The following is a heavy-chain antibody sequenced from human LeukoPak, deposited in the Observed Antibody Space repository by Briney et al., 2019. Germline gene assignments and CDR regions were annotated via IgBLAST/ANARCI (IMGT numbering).Heavy chain of an antibody. Sequence: SVKVSCKASGGTFSSYAISWVRQAPGQGLEWMGGIIPIFGAANYAQKFQGRVTITTDESTSTAYMELSSLRSEDTAVYYCALSSFSNPLVGGGMDVWGKGTTVTVSS. CDR2: IIPIFGAA. J-gene: IGHJ6*04. D-gene: IGHD6-13*01. CDR1: GGTFSSYA. V-gene: IGHV1-69*05. CDR3: ALSSFSNPLVGGGMDV.